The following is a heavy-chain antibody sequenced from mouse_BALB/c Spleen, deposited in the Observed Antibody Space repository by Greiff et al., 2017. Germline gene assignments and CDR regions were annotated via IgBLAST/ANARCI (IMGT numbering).Heavy chain of an antibody. CDR3: ARVLLGAMDY. CDR2: ISSGGST. Sequence: EVQGVESGGGLVKPGGSLKLSCAASGFTFSSYAMSWVRQTPEKRLEWVASISSGGSTYYPDSVKGRFTISRDNARNILYLQMSSLRSEDTAMYYCARVLLGAMDYWGQGTSVTVSS. CDR1: GFTFSSYA. V-gene: IGHV5-6-5*01. D-gene: IGHD2-12*01. J-gene: IGHJ4*01.